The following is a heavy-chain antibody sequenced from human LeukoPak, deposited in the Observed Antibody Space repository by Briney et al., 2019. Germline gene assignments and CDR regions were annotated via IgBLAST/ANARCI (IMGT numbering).Heavy chain of an antibody. Sequence: ASVKVSCKASGYTFTNYYMNWVRQAPGQGLEWMGIINPSGGSTSYAQKFQGRVTMTRDTSTSTVYMELSSLRSEDTAVYYCARPAEMATILDWFDPWGQGTLVTVSS. J-gene: IGHJ5*02. CDR3: ARPAEMATILDWFDP. CDR1: GYTFTNYY. V-gene: IGHV1-46*01. D-gene: IGHD5-24*01. CDR2: INPSGGST.